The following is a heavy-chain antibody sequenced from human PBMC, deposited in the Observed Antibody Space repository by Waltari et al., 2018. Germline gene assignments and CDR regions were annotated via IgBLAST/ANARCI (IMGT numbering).Heavy chain of an antibody. CDR3: AKDPGSGSYDYFDY. Sequence: EVQLLESGGGLVQPGGSLRLSCAASGFTFSSYAMSWVRQAPGKGLEWVSVIYSGGSTYYADSVKGRFTISRDNSKNTLYLQMNSLRAEDTAVYYCAKDPGSGSYDYFDYWGQGTLVTVSS. J-gene: IGHJ4*02. V-gene: IGHV3-23*03. CDR2: IYSGGST. CDR1: GFTFSSYA. D-gene: IGHD3-10*01.